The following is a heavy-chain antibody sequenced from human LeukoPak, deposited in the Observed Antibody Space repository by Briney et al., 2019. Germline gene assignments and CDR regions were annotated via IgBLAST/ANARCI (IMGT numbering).Heavy chain of an antibody. CDR3: AREPHGSGLLFDY. V-gene: IGHV6-1*01. J-gene: IGHJ4*02. CDR2: TYYRSTWLN. D-gene: IGHD6-19*01. CDR1: GDSVSSNSAA. Sequence: SQTLSLTCAISGDSVSSNSAAWNWIRQSPSRGLEWLGRTYYRSTWLNDYAGSLKSRISINPDTSKNQFSLQLNSVIPEDTAVYFCAREPHGSGLLFDYWGRGTLVTVSS.